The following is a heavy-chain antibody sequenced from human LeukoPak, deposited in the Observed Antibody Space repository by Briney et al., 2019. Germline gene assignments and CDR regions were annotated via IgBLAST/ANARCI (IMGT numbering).Heavy chain of an antibody. CDR2: IYYSGST. J-gene: IGHJ4*02. V-gene: IGHV4-59*07. D-gene: IGHD3-10*01. Sequence: ADPLSLTCTLSGGSISSYYWSWIRQPPGKGLEWIGYIYYSGSTNYNPSLKSRVTISIDTSKNQFSLKLSSVTAADTAVYYCARGVDRGYYYGSGRNYFDYWGQGTLVTVSS. CDR1: GGSISSYY. CDR3: ARGVDRGYYYGSGRNYFDY.